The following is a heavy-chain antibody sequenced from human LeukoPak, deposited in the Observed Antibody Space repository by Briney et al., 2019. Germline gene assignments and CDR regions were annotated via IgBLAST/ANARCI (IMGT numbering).Heavy chain of an antibody. V-gene: IGHV1-2*02. CDR2: INPNSGGT. J-gene: IGHJ4*02. CDR3: ARRYSNSSEGYDY. D-gene: IGHD6-6*01. CDR1: GYTFTGYY. Sequence: ASVKVSCKASGYTFTGYYMHWVRQAPGQGLEWMGWINPNSGGTNYAQKFQGRVTMTRDTSISTAYMDLSRLTSDDTAVYYCARRYSNSSEGYDYWGQGTLVTVSS.